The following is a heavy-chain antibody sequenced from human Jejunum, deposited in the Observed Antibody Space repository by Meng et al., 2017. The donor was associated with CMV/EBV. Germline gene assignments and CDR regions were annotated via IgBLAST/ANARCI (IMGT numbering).Heavy chain of an antibody. CDR3: ARGRYPDYYDSSGCLGY. Sequence: TCNSYTISWVRQAPGQGLEWMGRFVPALGIANYAQKFQGRVTITADKSTSTAYMELSRLTSEDTAVYYCARGRYPDYYDSSGCLGYWGQGTLVTVSS. D-gene: IGHD3-22*01. J-gene: IGHJ4*02. V-gene: IGHV1-69*02. CDR2: FVPALGIA. CDR1: TCNSYT.